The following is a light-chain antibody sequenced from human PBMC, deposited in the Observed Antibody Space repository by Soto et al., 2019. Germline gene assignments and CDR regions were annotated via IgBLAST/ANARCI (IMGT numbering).Light chain of an antibody. CDR1: LSGSTSY. CDR2: GEX. Sequence: EIVLTQSPGTLSLSPGERATLFXRASLSGSTSYLAWYQQQPXXSTRIXXXGEXSRATGVPERFSGGGSGRDFTLTISRLEPEDFAVYYCRHFVNSLTWTFGQGTKVDIK. V-gene: IGKV3-20*01. J-gene: IGKJ1*01. CDR3: RHFVNSLTWT.